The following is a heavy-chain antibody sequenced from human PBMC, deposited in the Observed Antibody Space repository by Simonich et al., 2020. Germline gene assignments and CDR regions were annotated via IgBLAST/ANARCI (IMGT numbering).Heavy chain of an antibody. Sequence: QVQLQQWGAGLLKPSETLSLTCAVYGGSFSGYYWSWIRQPHGKGQEWVGEINHSKSTNNNPSRKGRVTISVDTSKNHFSLKLSSVTAADTAVYYCARGLRVAAAGTAFQHWGQGTLVTVSS. CDR3: ARGLRVAAAGTAFQH. V-gene: IGHV4-34*01. D-gene: IGHD6-13*01. J-gene: IGHJ1*01. CDR1: GGSFSGYY. CDR2: INHSKST.